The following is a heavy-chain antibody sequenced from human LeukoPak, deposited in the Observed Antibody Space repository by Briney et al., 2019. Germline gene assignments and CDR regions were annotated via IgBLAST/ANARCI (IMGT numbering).Heavy chain of an antibody. D-gene: IGHD6-13*01. V-gene: IGHV3-11*05. CDR2: LTDSSGFT. CDR3: ARDLAADKRAMDV. Sequence: GGSLRLSCVATGFTFSDYHMIWLRQAPGKGLEWLSYLTDSSGFTNYADSVKGRFTISRDNAKNSRYLQMNSLRADDTAVYYCARDLAADKRAMDVWGQGTTVTVSS. CDR1: GFTFSDYH. J-gene: IGHJ6*02.